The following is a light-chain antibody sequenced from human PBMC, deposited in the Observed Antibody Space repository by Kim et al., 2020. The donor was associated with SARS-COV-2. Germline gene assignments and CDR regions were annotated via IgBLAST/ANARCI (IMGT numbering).Light chain of an antibody. J-gene: IGLJ2*01. Sequence: SYELTQPPSGSVSPGQTASITCSGDKLGDKYACWYQQKPGQSPVLVIYQDSKRPSGIPERFSGSNSGNTATLTISGTQAMDEADYYCQAWDSSIHVVFGGGTQLTVL. CDR3: QAWDSSIHVV. CDR1: KLGDKY. CDR2: QDS. V-gene: IGLV3-1*01.